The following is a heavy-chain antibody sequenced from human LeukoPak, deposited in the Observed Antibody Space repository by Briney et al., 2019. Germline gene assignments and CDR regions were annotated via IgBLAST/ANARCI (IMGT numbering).Heavy chain of an antibody. CDR2: INHSGST. Sequence: SETLSLTCAVYGGSFSGYYWSWIRQPPGKGLEWIGEINHSGSTNYNPSLKSRVTISVDTSKNQFSLKLSSVTAADTAVYYCARAPRRGYSHGYSAPVGGAFDIWGQGTMVTVSS. CDR1: GGSFSGYY. CDR3: ARAPRRGYSHGYSAPVGGAFDI. D-gene: IGHD5-18*01. V-gene: IGHV4-34*01. J-gene: IGHJ3*02.